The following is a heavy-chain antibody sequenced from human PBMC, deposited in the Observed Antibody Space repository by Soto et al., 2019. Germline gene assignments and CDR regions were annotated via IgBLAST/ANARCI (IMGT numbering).Heavy chain of an antibody. D-gene: IGHD4-17*01. CDR1: GGSISSYY. J-gene: IGHJ4*02. CDR2: IYYSGST. Sequence: NPSETLSLTCTVSGGSISSYYWSWVRQPPGKGLEWIGYIYYSGSTNYNPSLKSRVTISVDTSKNQFSLKLSSVTAADTAVYYCARVVGYGDYTNWGQGTLVTVSS. V-gene: IGHV4-59*01. CDR3: ARVVGYGDYTN.